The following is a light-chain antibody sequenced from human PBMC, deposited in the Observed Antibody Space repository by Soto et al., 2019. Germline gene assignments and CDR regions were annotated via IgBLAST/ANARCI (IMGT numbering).Light chain of an antibody. CDR2: EDN. CDR1: SGSIASNF. CDR3: QSSDSNNQV. J-gene: IGLJ3*02. Sequence: NFMLTQPHSVSESPGKTITISCTRSSGSIASNFVQWYQQRPGSAPTTIIYEDNERPSGVPDRFSGSIDSSSNSASLTISGLKTDDEADYYCQSSDSNNQVFGGGTKVTVL. V-gene: IGLV6-57*04.